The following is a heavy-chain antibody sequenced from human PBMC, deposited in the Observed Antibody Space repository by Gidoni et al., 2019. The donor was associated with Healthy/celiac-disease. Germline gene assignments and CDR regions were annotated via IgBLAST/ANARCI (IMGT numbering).Heavy chain of an antibody. CDR1: GYTFTSYG. D-gene: IGHD2-2*01. J-gene: IGHJ3*02. CDR2: NSAYNGNT. CDR3: ARDRYCSSTSCYYNDFWSGRKGDAFDI. Sequence: QVQLVQSGAEVKKPGASVKVSCKASGYTFTSYGISWVRQAPGQGLEWMGWNSAYNGNTNYAQKLQGRVTMTTDTSTSTAYMELRSLRSDDTAVYYCARDRYCSSTSCYYNDFWSGRKGDAFDIWGQGTMVTVSS. V-gene: IGHV1-18*01.